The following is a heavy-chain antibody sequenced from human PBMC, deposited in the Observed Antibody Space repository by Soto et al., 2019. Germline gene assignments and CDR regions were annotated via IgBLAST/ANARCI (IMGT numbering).Heavy chain of an antibody. D-gene: IGHD3-10*01. Sequence: QVQLQESGPGLVKPSQTLSLTCTVSGGSISSGDYYWSWIRQPPGKGLEWIGYIYYSGSTYYNPSLKSRLTISLDTSKNQFSRRLSSVTAADTAVYYCARTYYYGLRVDYWGQGTLVTVSS. CDR3: ARTYYYGLRVDY. CDR1: GGSISSGDYY. J-gene: IGHJ4*02. CDR2: IYYSGST. V-gene: IGHV4-30-4*01.